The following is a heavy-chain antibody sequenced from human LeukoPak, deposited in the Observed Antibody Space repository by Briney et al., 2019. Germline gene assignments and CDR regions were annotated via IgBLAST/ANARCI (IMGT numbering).Heavy chain of an antibody. D-gene: IGHD6-6*01. CDR2: ISSSSSYI. J-gene: IGHJ4*02. CDR3: ARQKGGSSSYDYFDY. Sequence: PGGSLRLSCAASGFTFSSYSMNWVRQAPGKGLEWVSSISSSSSYIYYADSVKGRFTISRDNAKNSLYLQMNSLRAEDTAVYYCARQKGGSSSYDYFDYWGQGTLVTVSS. V-gene: IGHV3-21*01. CDR1: GFTFSSYS.